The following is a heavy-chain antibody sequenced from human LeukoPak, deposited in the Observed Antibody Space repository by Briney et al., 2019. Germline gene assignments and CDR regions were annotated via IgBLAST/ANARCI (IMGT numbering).Heavy chain of an antibody. CDR3: ASNAQADAFDI. J-gene: IGHJ3*02. D-gene: IGHD2-2*01. CDR1: GFTFSSYG. Sequence: LPGGSLRLSCAASGFTFSSYGMHWVRQAPGKGLEWVAFIRYDGNNEFYVDSVKGRFTISRDNSKNTLYLQMNSLRAEDTAVYYCASNAQADAFDIWGQGTMVTVSS. V-gene: IGHV3-30*02. CDR2: IRYDGNNE.